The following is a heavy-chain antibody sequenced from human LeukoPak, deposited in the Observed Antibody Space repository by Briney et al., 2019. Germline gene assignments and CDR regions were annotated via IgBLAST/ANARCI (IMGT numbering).Heavy chain of an antibody. CDR1: GYSFVSHW. J-gene: IGHJ3*02. CDR3: ARAAISGYYAFDI. CDR2: IYPCDFDT. V-gene: IGHV5-51*01. Sequence: TGESLQISCQGSGYSFVSHWIVWVRQLPGKGLEGMGIIYPCDFDTRYSPSFQGQVTISADKSIRTAYLQWSSLKASDTAMYYCARAAISGYYAFDIWGQGTMVTVSS. D-gene: IGHD3-22*01.